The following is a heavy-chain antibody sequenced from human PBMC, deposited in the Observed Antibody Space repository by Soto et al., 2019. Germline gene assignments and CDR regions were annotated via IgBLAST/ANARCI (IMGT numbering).Heavy chain of an antibody. CDR1: GFTFSSYA. CDR2: ISGSGGST. Sequence: PGGSLRLSCAASGFTFSSYAMSWVRQAPGKGLEWVSAISGSGGSTYYADSVKGRFTISRDNSKNTLYLQMMSLTAEDTAIYYCVRGGGGGLFDPWGQGTMVTVSS. D-gene: IGHD2-15*01. CDR3: VRGGGGGLFDP. V-gene: IGHV3-23*01. J-gene: IGHJ5*02.